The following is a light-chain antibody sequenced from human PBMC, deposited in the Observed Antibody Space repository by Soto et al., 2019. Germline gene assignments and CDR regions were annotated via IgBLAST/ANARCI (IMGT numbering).Light chain of an antibody. CDR3: SSYTTSNTRQIV. CDR1: SSGVGGYNY. Sequence: QSVLTQPASVSGSPGQSITISCTGTSSGVGGYNYVSWYQHHPGKAPKLIIYDVTNRPSGVSNPFSGSKSGNTASLTISGLQPEDEVDYYCSSYTTSNTRQIVFGTGTKVNVL. J-gene: IGLJ1*01. CDR2: DVT. V-gene: IGLV2-14*03.